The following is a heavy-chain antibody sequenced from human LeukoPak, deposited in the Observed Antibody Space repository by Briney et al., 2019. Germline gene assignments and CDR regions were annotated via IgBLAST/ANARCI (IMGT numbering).Heavy chain of an antibody. CDR3: AKDPAYCSTTSCSEGAFDI. Sequence: GGSLRLSCAASGFTFSSCLMTWVRQAPGKGLEWVSSISVSGGSTYYVDSAKGRFTISRDNSKKTLYLQMNSLRAEDSALYYCAKDPAYCSTTSCSEGAFDIWGQGTMVTVSS. D-gene: IGHD2-2*01. CDR1: GFTFSSCL. CDR2: ISVSGGST. J-gene: IGHJ3*02. V-gene: IGHV3-23*01.